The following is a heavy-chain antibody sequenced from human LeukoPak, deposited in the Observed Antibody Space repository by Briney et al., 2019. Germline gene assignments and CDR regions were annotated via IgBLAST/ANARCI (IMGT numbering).Heavy chain of an antibody. V-gene: IGHV3-53*01. CDR1: GFRVSINF. J-gene: IGHJ4*02. CDR2: IYGGGCT. CDR3: ARDIAYNYDSSGYSYVY. D-gene: IGHD3-22*01. Sequence: GGPLRLSCAASGFRVSINFVRGVPQAPGKGREWVLIIYGGGCTHYADSVKGRFTISRDNSKNTLYLQMGSLRAEDTAVYYCARDIAYNYDSSGYSYVYWGQGTLVTVSS.